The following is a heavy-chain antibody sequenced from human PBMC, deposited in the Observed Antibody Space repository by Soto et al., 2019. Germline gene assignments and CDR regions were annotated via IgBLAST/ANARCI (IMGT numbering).Heavy chain of an antibody. CDR3: ARDLYSSGWYEDY. CDR2: ISSSSSYT. J-gene: IGHJ4*02. CDR1: GFTFSDYY. Sequence: GSLRLSCAASGFTFSDYYMSWIRQAPGKGLEWVSYISSSSSYTNYADSVKGRFTISRDNAKNSLYLQMNSLRAEDTAVYYCARDLYSSGWYEDYWGQGTLVTVSS. V-gene: IGHV3-11*06. D-gene: IGHD6-19*01.